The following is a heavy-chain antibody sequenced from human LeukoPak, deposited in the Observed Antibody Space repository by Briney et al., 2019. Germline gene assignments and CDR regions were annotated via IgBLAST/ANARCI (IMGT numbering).Heavy chain of an antibody. CDR1: GFTFSSYS. CDR2: ITGSSSTI. V-gene: IGHV3-48*01. CDR3: ARDQDYGFTY. Sequence: GGSLRLSCAASGFTFSSYSMSWVRQAPGKGPEWISWITGSSSTIIYADSVKGRFTISRDNAKNSLYLQMNSLRAEDTAVYYCARDQDYGFTYWGQGTLVTVSS. J-gene: IGHJ4*02. D-gene: IGHD4-17*01.